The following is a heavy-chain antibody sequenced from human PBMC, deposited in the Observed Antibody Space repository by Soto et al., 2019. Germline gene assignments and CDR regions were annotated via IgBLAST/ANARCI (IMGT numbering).Heavy chain of an antibody. CDR2: ISSDGSNK. CDR1: GFSFRSYG. V-gene: IGHV3-30*18. Sequence: GGSLRLSCAASGFSFRSYGMHWFRQAPGKGLDWVAVISSDGSNKYYADSVKGRFIISRDNSKNTLYLQMNSLRADDTAVYYCANLYGDQFDYWGQGTLVTVSS. J-gene: IGHJ4*02. CDR3: ANLYGDQFDY. D-gene: IGHD4-17*01.